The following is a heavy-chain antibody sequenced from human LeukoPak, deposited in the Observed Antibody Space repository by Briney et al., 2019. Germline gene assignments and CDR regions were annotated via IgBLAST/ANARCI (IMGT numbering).Heavy chain of an antibody. CDR3: ATSTPLYYYYYMDV. Sequence: ASVKVSCKVSGYTLTELSMHWVRQAPGKGLEWMGGFDPEDGETIYAQKFQGRVTMTEATSTDTAYMEPSSLRSEDTAVYYCATSTPLYYYYYMDVWGKGTTVTVSS. V-gene: IGHV1-24*01. CDR2: FDPEDGET. CDR1: GYTLTELS. J-gene: IGHJ6*03.